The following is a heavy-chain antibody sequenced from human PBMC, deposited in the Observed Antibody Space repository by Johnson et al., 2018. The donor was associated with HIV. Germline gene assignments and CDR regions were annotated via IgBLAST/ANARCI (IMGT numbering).Heavy chain of an antibody. J-gene: IGHJ3*02. CDR2: IKQDGSEK. V-gene: IGHV3-7*01. CDR1: GFTFNSYW. D-gene: IGHD6-19*01. Sequence: VQLVESGGGLVQPGGSLRLSCAASGFTFNSYWMTWVRQAPGKGLEWVANIKQDGSEKYSVDSVKGRFTITRDNATNSLYVQMSSLRPEDTAVYFCAGENLPGIAVYGGAFDIWGQGTMVTVSS. CDR3: AGENLPGIAVYGGAFDI.